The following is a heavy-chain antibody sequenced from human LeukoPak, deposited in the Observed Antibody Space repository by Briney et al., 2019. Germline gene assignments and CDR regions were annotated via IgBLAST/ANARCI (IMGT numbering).Heavy chain of an antibody. CDR1: GFTFSSYA. J-gene: IGHJ4*02. V-gene: IGHV3-30*04. Sequence: GGSLRLSCAASGFTFSSYAMHWVRQAPGKGLEWVAVISYDGSNKYYADSVKGRFTISRDNSKNTLYLQMNSLRAEDTAVYYCARGYSRNSPYDYWGQGTLVTVSS. D-gene: IGHD2-15*01. CDR2: ISYDGSNK. CDR3: ARGYSRNSPYDY.